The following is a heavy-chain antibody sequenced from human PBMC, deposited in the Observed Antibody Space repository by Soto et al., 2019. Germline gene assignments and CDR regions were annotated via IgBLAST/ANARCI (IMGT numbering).Heavy chain of an antibody. D-gene: IGHD3-9*01. Sequence: ASVKVSCKASGGTFSSYAISWVRQAPGQGLEWMGGIIPIFGTANYAQKFQGRVTITADESTSTAYMELSSLRSEDTAVYYCARDILTVYPRWFDTWGQGTLVTVSS. CDR2: IIPIFGTA. J-gene: IGHJ5*02. CDR3: ARDILTVYPRWFDT. CDR1: GGTFSSYA. V-gene: IGHV1-69*13.